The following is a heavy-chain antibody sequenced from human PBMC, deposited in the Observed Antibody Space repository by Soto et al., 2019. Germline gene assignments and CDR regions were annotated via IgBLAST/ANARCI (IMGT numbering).Heavy chain of an antibody. J-gene: IGHJ4*02. D-gene: IGHD3-22*01. CDR3: ARTYDSNGYANEFDS. CDR1: GRSITSYY. Sequence: QVVLQESGPGLVKPSETLSLTCSVSGRSITSYYWSWVRQPPGKVLEWLGYIYDNGITSQNPSLKSRVTMPADTSQNQFSLKLTSVTGADTAVYYCARTYDSNGYANEFDSWGQGILVTVTS. V-gene: IGHV4-59*12. CDR2: IYDNGIT.